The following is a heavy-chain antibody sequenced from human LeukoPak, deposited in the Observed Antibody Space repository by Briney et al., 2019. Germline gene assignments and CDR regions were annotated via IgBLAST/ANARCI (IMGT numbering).Heavy chain of an antibody. CDR3: AKNRGATWWDLVDY. CDR2: IGADSGNT. Sequence: ASVKVSCKASGHTFTNFGITWVRQAPGQGLEWMGWIGADSGNTNYAQKFQGRVTLSIDTSTSTAYIELRTLGSDDTAVYFCAKNRGATWWDLVDYWGQGTTVTVSS. D-gene: IGHD1-26*01. J-gene: IGHJ4*03. V-gene: IGHV1-18*01. CDR1: GHTFTNFG.